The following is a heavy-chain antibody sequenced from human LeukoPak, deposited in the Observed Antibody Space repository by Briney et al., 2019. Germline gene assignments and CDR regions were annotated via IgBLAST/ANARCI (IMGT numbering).Heavy chain of an antibody. V-gene: IGHV3-23*01. CDR1: GFTFSSYT. D-gene: IGHD6-13*01. Sequence: GGSLRLSCAASGFTFSSYTMTWVRQAPGKGLEWVSVISGSGGTAYYADSVKGRFTISRDNSKNTLYLQMNSLRAEDTALYYCAKGRTGYIPDFWGQGTLVTVAS. CDR3: AKGRTGYIPDF. J-gene: IGHJ4*02. CDR2: ISGSGGTA.